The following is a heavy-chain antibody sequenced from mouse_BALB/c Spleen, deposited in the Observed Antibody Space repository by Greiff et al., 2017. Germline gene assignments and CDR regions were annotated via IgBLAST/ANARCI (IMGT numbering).Heavy chain of an antibody. Sequence: EVKLVESGGGLVKPGGSLKLSCAASGFTFSSYAMSWVRQSPEKRLEWVAEISSGGSYTYYPDTVTGRFTISRDNAKNTLYLEMSSLRSEDTAMFYCARVYGNYSFDYGGQGTTLTVSS. CDR2: ISSGGSYT. V-gene: IGHV5-9-4*01. CDR3: ARVYGNYSFDY. CDR1: GFTFSSYA. J-gene: IGHJ2*01. D-gene: IGHD2-1*01.